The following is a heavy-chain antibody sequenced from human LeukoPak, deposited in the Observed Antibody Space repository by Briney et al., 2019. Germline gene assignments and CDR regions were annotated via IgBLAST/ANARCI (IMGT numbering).Heavy chain of an antibody. CDR2: IKGDGSET. CDR3: AREAYCGGPSCFAVNYMDV. J-gene: IGHJ6*03. D-gene: IGHD2-21*01. CDR1: GFTFSSYW. Sequence: GGSLRLSCAASGFTFSSYWMSWVRQAPGERLEWVANIKGDGSETYYVDSVKGRFSVSRDNSKNSVYLQMNSLRGDDTALYRCAREAYCGGPSCFAVNYMDVWGKGTTVTVSS. V-gene: IGHV3-7*01.